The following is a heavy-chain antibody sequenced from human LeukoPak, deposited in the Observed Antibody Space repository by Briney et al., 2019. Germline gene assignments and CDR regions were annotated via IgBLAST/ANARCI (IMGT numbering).Heavy chain of an antibody. J-gene: IGHJ4*02. CDR2: ISSSSSTI. CDR3: ARDARSITMVRGVHDY. V-gene: IGHV3-48*04. Sequence: PGGSLRLSCAASGFTFSSYSMNWVRQAPGKGLEWVSYISSSSSTIYYADSVKGRFTISRDNAKNSLYLQMNSLRAEDTAVYYCARDARSITMVRGVHDYWGQGTLVTVSS. CDR1: GFTFSSYS. D-gene: IGHD3-10*01.